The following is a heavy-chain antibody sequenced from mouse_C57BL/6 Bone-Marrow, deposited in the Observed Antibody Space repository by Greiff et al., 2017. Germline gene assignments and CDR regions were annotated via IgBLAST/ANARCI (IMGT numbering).Heavy chain of an antibody. V-gene: IGHV2-9-1*01. CDR1: GFSLTSYA. CDR2: IWTGGGT. Sequence: VQGVESGPGLVAPSQSLSITCTVSGFSLTSYAISWVRQPPGKGLEWLGVIWTGGGTNYNSALKSRLSISKDNSKSQVFLKMNSLQTDDTARYYCARNPCYGSVYFDYWGQGTTLTVSS. D-gene: IGHD1-1*01. J-gene: IGHJ2*01. CDR3: ARNPCYGSVYFDY.